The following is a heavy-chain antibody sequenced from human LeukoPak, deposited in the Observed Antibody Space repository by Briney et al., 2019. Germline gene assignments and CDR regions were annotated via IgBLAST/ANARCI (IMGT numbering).Heavy chain of an antibody. CDR2: IYTTGSS. CDR1: GGSISSYY. V-gene: IGHV4-4*07. J-gene: IGHJ5*02. Sequence: SETLSLTCTVSGGSISSYYWTWIRQPAGKGLEWIGRIYTTGSSNYNPSLKSRVTMSVDTSKNLFSLKLTSVTAADTAVYYCARDRGANWFDPWGQGTLVTVSS. D-gene: IGHD3-10*01. CDR3: ARDRGANWFDP.